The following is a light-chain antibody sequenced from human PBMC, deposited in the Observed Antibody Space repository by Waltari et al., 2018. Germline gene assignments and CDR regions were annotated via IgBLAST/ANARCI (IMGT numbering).Light chain of an antibody. V-gene: IGLV1-44*01. Sequence: QSVLTQPPSASGTPGQRVTISCSGSSSNIGSNTVNWYQQLPGTAPKLLIYSNNPRPSGVPDRFSGSKSGTSASLASSGLQSEDEADYYCAAWDDSLNGGLFGGGTKLTVL. J-gene: IGLJ3*02. CDR1: SSNIGSNT. CDR2: SNN. CDR3: AAWDDSLNGGL.